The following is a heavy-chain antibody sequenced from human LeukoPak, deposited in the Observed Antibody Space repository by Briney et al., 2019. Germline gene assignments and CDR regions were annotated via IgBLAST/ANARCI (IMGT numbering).Heavy chain of an antibody. CDR1: GYTLTELS. D-gene: IGHD3-3*01. V-gene: IGHV1-24*01. CDR3: ATTPITIFGVVFDY. J-gene: IGHJ4*02. CDR2: FDPEDGET. Sequence: ASVKVSCKVSGYTLTELSMHWVRQAPGKGLEWMGGFDPEDGETIYAQKFQGRVTMTEDTSTDTAYMELSSLRSEDTAVYYCATTPITIFGVVFDYWGQGTLVTVSS.